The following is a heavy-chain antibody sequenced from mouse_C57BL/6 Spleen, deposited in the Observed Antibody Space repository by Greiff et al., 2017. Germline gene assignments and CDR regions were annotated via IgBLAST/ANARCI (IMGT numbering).Heavy chain of an antibody. Sequence: VQLQQSGAELAKPGASVKLSCKASGYTFTSYCMRWVKQRPGQGLEWIGDINPSSGNTKYNEKFKGKATLTADKSSSTAYMELRSLTYEDSAVYYCARNGYHAMDYWGQGTSLTVSS. CDR3: ARNGYHAMDY. J-gene: IGHJ4*01. CDR1: GYTFTSYC. V-gene: IGHV1-7*01. CDR2: INPSSGNT.